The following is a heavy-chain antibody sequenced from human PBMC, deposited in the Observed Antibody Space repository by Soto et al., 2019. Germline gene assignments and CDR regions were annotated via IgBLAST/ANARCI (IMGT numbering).Heavy chain of an antibody. CDR2: IYSGSST. CDR1: GLTVSSNY. CDR3: AKDIAGSGWYSLDY. D-gene: IGHD6-19*01. V-gene: IGHV3-53*05. J-gene: IGHJ4*02. Sequence: GGSLRLSCAASGLTVSSNYMSWVRQAPGKGLEWVSVIYSGSSTSYADSVKGRFTISRDNSKNSLYLQMNSLRTEDTAFYYCAKDIAGSGWYSLDYWGQGTLVTVSS.